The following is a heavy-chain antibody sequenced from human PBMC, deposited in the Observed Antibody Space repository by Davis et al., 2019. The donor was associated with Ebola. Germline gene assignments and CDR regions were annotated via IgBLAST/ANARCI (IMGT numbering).Heavy chain of an antibody. CDR3: ARDKLRESYYYYYGMDV. V-gene: IGHV3-30*03. CDR1: GFTFSSYG. D-gene: IGHD4-17*01. J-gene: IGHJ6*02. CDR2: ISYDGSNK. Sequence: GGSLRLSCAASGFTFSSYGMHWVRQAPGKGLEWVAVISYDGSNKYYADSVKGRFTISRDNSKNTLYLQMNSLRAEDTAVYYCARDKLRESYYYYYGMDVWGQGTTVTVSS.